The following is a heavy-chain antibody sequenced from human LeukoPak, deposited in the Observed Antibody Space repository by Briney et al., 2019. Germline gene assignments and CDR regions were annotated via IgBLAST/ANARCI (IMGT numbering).Heavy chain of an antibody. CDR1: GFTFSSYS. D-gene: IGHD4-17*01. V-gene: IGHV3-21*04. CDR3: ARERGGTVTTVGYYGMDV. J-gene: IGHJ6*02. Sequence: GGSLRLSCAASGFTFSSYSMNWVRQAPGKGLEWVSSISSSSSYIYYADSVKGRFTISRDNSKNTLYLQMNSLRAEDTAVYYCARERGGTVTTVGYYGMDVWGQGTTVTVSS. CDR2: ISSSSSYI.